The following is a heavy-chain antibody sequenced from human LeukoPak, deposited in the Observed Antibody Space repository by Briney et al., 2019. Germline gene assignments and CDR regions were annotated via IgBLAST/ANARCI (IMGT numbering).Heavy chain of an antibody. J-gene: IGHJ6*03. V-gene: IGHV4-34*01. CDR3: ARRKGPRPYSSSPYYYYYMDV. D-gene: IGHD6-6*01. CDR1: GVSFSGYY. Sequence: PSETLSLTCAVYGVSFSGYYWSWIRQPPGKGLEWIGEINHSGSTNYNPSLKSRVTISVDTSKNQFSLKLSSVTAADTAVYYCARRKGPRPYSSSPYYYYYMDVWGKGTTVTVSS. CDR2: INHSGST.